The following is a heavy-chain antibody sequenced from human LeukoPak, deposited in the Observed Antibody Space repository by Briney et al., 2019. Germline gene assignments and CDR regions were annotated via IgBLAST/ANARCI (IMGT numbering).Heavy chain of an antibody. Sequence: ASVKVSCKASGYTFTSYGISWVRQAPGQGLEWMGWINPNSGGTNYAQKFQGRVTMTRDTSISTAYMELSRLRSDDTAVYYCARDRGDYVWGSYRRSFDYWGQGTLVTVSS. V-gene: IGHV1-2*02. CDR3: ARDRGDYVWGSYRRSFDY. J-gene: IGHJ4*02. D-gene: IGHD3-16*02. CDR2: INPNSGGT. CDR1: GYTFTSYG.